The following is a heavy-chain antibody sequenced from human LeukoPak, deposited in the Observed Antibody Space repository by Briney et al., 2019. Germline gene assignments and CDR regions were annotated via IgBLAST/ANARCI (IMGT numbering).Heavy chain of an antibody. D-gene: IGHD3-22*01. CDR1: GGPLSSGDYY. CDR3: ASSYYYDSSGFDY. Sequence: PSETLSLTCTVSGGPLSSGDYYWSWIRQPPGKGLEWVGYIYYSGSTYYNSSLKSRVTISVDTSKNQFSLKLSSVTAADTAVYYCASSYYYDSSGFDYWGQGTLVTVSS. V-gene: IGHV4-30-4*08. CDR2: IYYSGST. J-gene: IGHJ4*02.